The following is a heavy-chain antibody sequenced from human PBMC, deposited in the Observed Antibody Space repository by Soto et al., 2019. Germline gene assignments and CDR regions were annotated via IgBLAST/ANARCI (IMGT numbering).Heavy chain of an antibody. Sequence: PGGSLRLSCAASGFTFSSYGMHWVRQAPGKGLEWVAVISYGGSNKYYADSVKGRFTISRDNSKNTLYLQMNSLRAEDTAVYHCAKDRYSSGWYIDYWGQGTLVTVSS. CDR3: AKDRYSSGWYIDY. CDR2: ISYGGSNK. D-gene: IGHD6-19*01. CDR1: GFTFSSYG. J-gene: IGHJ4*02. V-gene: IGHV3-30*18.